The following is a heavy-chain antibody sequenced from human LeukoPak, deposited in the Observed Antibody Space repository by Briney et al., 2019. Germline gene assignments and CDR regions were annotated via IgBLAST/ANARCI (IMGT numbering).Heavy chain of an antibody. CDR1: GFSLSKYG. V-gene: IGHV3-33*01. D-gene: IGHD1-14*01. Sequence: CLRLSCAASGFSLSKYGIRCVRQAPGEGLEWVAALLYDGNTKHYADSVKGRFTISRDISKNTFYLQMNSLTAEDTAVYYCARDHRPEIQYYYMDVWGKGTTVAVSS. CDR3: ARDHRPEIQYYYMDV. J-gene: IGHJ6*03. CDR2: LLYDGNTK.